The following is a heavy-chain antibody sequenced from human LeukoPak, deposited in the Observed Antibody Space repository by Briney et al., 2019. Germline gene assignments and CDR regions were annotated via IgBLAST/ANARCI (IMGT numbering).Heavy chain of an antibody. V-gene: IGHV4-39*07. CDR1: GGSIGSSSYY. CDR2: IFRTGST. CDR3: AREGEVATRDPWFDP. Sequence: SETLSLTCSVSGGSIGSSSYYWGWIRQPPGKGLEWIGSIFRTGSTYYSASLKSRVSISVDTSKNQFSLKLSSVTAADTAVYYCAREGEVATRDPWFDPWGQGTLVTVSS. J-gene: IGHJ5*02. D-gene: IGHD5-12*01.